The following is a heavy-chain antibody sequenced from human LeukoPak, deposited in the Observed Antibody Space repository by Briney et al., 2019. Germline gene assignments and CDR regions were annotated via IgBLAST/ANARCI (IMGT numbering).Heavy chain of an antibody. CDR1: GFTFSTYG. D-gene: IGHD6-13*01. Sequence: GGSLRLSCAASGFTFSTYGMHWVRQAPGKGLEWVAVISHDGNNKYYVDSVKGRFTISRDNSKNTLYLQMNSLRIEDTAVYYCAKEGQTPYSSKFSFDYWGQGTLVTVSS. CDR3: AKEGQTPYSSKFSFDY. J-gene: IGHJ4*02. CDR2: ISHDGNNK. V-gene: IGHV3-30*18.